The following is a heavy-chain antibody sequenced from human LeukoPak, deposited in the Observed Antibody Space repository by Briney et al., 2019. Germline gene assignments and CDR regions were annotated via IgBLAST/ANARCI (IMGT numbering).Heavy chain of an antibody. CDR1: GGSFSGYY. D-gene: IGHD3-10*01. J-gene: IGHJ6*03. V-gene: IGHV4-34*01. Sequence: SETLSLTCAVYGGSFSGYYWSWIRQPPGKGLEWIGEINHSGSTNYNPSLKSRVTISVDTSKNQFSLKLSSVTAADTAVYYCARHVSGDPLSEYYYYMDVWGKGTTVTVSS. CDR2: INHSGST. CDR3: ARHVSGDPLSEYYYYMDV.